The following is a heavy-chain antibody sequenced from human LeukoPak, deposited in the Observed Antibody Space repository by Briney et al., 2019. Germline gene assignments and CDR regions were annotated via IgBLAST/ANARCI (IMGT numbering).Heavy chain of an antibody. CDR2: INPSGGST. CDR1: GYTFTRYY. CDR3: ARDDIAGGTMVRGVIGGYFDY. J-gene: IGHJ4*02. D-gene: IGHD3-10*01. Sequence: ASVKVSCKASGYTFTRYYIYWVRQAPGQGPEWMGMINPSGGSTSYAQKFQGRVTMTGDTSTSTVYMELSSLRSEDTAVYYCARDDIAGGTMVRGVIGGYFDYWGQGTLVTVSS. V-gene: IGHV1-46*01.